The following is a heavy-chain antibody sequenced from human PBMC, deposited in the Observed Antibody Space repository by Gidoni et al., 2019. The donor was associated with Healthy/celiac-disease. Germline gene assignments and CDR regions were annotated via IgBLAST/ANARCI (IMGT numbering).Heavy chain of an antibody. D-gene: IGHD1-7*01. V-gene: IGHV3-33*01. CDR3: ARDSSELELPEYFQH. CDR2: IWYDGSNK. CDR1: GFTFSSYG. Sequence: QVQLVESGGGVVQPGRSLRLSCAASGFTFSSYGMHWVRQAPGKGLEWVAVIWYDGSNKYYADSVKGRFTISRDNSKNTLYLQMNSLRAEDTAVYYCARDSSELELPEYFQHWGQGTLVTVSS. J-gene: IGHJ1*01.